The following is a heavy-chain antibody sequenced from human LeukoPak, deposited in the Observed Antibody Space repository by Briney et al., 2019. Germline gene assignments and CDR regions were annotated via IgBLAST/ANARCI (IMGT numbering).Heavy chain of an antibody. CDR1: GFTFSSYW. D-gene: IGHD4-11*01. V-gene: IGHV3-7*03. CDR3: AKGIQSPYYYYYYMDV. CDR2: IKQDGSEK. Sequence: GGSLRLSCAASGFTFSSYWMHWVRQAPGKGLEWVANIKQDGSEKYYVDSVKGRFTISRDNSKNTLYLQMNSLRAEDTAVYYCAKGIQSPYYYYYYMDVWGKGTTVTVSS. J-gene: IGHJ6*03.